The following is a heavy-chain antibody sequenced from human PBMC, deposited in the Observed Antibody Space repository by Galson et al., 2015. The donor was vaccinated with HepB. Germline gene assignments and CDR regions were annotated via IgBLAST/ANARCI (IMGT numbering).Heavy chain of an antibody. V-gene: IGHV1-24*01. CDR3: AIIEAQLDV. J-gene: IGHJ6*02. CDR2: FDPEDGET. Sequence: SVKVSCKVSGYTLTELSMHWVRQAPGKGLEWMGGFDPEDGETIYAQKFQGRVTMTRDTSTSTVYMELSSLRSEDTAVYYCAIIEAQLDVWGQGTTVTVSS. D-gene: IGHD1-14*01. CDR1: GYTLTELS.